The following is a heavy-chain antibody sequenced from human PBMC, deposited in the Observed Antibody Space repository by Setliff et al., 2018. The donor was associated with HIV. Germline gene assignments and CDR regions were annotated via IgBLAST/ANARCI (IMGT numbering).Heavy chain of an antibody. CDR3: ARASYYYDSSGWVDY. J-gene: IGHJ4*02. Sequence: GGSLRLSCAASGFTFSRYGMHWVRQAPGKGLEWVSYISSSGSTIYYADSVKGRFTISRDNAKNSLYLQMNSLRAEDTAVYYCARASYYYDSSGWVDYWGQGTLVTVSS. CDR2: ISSSGSTI. CDR1: GFTFSRYG. D-gene: IGHD3-22*01. V-gene: IGHV3-48*04.